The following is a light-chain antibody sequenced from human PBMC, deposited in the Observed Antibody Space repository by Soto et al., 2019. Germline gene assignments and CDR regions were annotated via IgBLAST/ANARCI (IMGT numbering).Light chain of an antibody. CDR2: EVN. CDR3: CTYAGHVPK. J-gene: IGLJ3*02. CDR1: SSNVGSYKL. V-gene: IGLV2-23*02. Sequence: QSVLTQPASVSGSPGQSITISCTGTSSNVGSYKLVSWYQQHPGKAPKLMIFEVNKRPSGISDRFSASKTGFTASLTISGLQPEDEAVYFCCTYAGHVPKFGGGTKLTVL.